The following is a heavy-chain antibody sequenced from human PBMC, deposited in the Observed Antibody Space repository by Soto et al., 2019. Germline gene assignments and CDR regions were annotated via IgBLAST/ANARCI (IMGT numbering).Heavy chain of an antibody. CDR1: GYTFTNYH. CDR3: ASELTGTAYFDL. V-gene: IGHV1-46*01. CDR2: INLFDGGT. D-gene: IGHD1-20*01. Sequence: QVQLVQSGAEVKKPGASVKVSCKASGYTFTNYHMHWVRQAPGLGLEWMGTINLFDGGTTYTQRFQGRVTMTRDTSTSTGYMELRSLRSEDTAVYYCASELTGTAYFDLWGCGTLVTVSS. J-gene: IGHJ2*01.